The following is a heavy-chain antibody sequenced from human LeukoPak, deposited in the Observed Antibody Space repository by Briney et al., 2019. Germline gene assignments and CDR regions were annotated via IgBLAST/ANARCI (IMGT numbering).Heavy chain of an antibody. Sequence: SETLSLTCTVSGGSVRSYYWSWIRQPPGEGLEWIAYIHNSGSTNYNPSLKSRVTISVDTSKNHFSLKLSSVTAADTAVYYCVRDWEGFNFDIWGQGTMVTVSS. J-gene: IGHJ3*02. V-gene: IGHV4-59*02. CDR1: GGSVRSYY. D-gene: IGHD1-26*01. CDR3: VRDWEGFNFDI. CDR2: IHNSGST.